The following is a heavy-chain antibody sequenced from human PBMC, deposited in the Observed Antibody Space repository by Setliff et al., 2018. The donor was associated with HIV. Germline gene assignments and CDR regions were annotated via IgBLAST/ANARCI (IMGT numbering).Heavy chain of an antibody. CDR2: IYYSGST. Sequence: LSLTCTVSGGSISSYYWSWIRQPPGKGLEWIGYIYYSGSTNYNPSLKSRFAISVDTSRNHFSLKLISVTAADTAVYYCAREITYDYVWGSFRQGAFDIWGQGTLVTVSS. D-gene: IGHD3-16*01. J-gene: IGHJ3*02. V-gene: IGHV4-59*01. CDR3: AREITYDYVWGSFRQGAFDI. CDR1: GGSISSYY.